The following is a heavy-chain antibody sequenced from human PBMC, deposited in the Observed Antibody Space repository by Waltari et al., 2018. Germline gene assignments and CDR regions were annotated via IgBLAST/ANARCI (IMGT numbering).Heavy chain of an antibody. V-gene: IGHV1-2*02. CDR2: FNPNRGGA. CDR1: GYTFTDYY. J-gene: IGHJ6*02. CDR3: ARGAPGGDRFGSRRLEVYYKGLDV. Sequence: QVQLMQSSAEARKPGASVRVSCMPSGYTFTDYYLHWVRQAPGKGLEWMGWFNPNRGGAIDAEDFQGRVTMTRETSIDTAYLDLTKLTFDDTAIYYCARGAPGGDRFGSRRLEVYYKGLDVWGQGTTVTVSS. D-gene: IGHD3-10*01.